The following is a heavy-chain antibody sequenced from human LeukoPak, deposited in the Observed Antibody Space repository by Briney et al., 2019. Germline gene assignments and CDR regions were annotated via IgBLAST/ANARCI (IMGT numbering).Heavy chain of an antibody. CDR1: GFTFDDYT. D-gene: IGHD5-18*01. V-gene: IGHV3-43D*03. Sequence: GGSLRLSCAAAGFTFDDYTMHWVRQAPGKVLEWVSLISWNGGSTYYADSVKGRFTISRDNSKNSLYLQMNSLRAEDTALYYCAKVGRELWLGRYYYYYYMDVWGKGTTVTVSS. J-gene: IGHJ6*03. CDR3: AKVGRELWLGRYYYYYYMDV. CDR2: ISWNGGST.